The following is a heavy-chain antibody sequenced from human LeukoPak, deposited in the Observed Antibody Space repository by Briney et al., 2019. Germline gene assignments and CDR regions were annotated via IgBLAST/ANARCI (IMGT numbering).Heavy chain of an antibody. V-gene: IGHV3-53*01. D-gene: IGHD3-10*02. J-gene: IGHJ5*02. CDR1: GFTVSGNY. CDR3: VRGVFERSWFDP. Sequence: GGSLRLSCAASGFTVSGNYMSWVRQAPGKGLEWVSVIYSGGSTYYADSVKGRFTISRDNSKNTPDLQMNSLRVEDTAVYYCVRGVFERSWFDPWGQGTLVTVSS. CDR2: IYSGGST.